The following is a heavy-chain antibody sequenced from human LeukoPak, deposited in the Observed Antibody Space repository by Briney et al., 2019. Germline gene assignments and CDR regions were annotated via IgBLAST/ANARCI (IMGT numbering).Heavy chain of an antibody. V-gene: IGHV3-30*02. Sequence: PGGSLRLSCAASGFTFSSYDMHWVRQAPGKGLEWVAFIPYDGSNKYYADSVKGRFTISRDNSKNTLYLQMNSLRAEDTAVYYCAREAGGDYYGSGSYYNCFDYWGQGTLVTVSS. J-gene: IGHJ4*02. CDR1: GFTFSSYD. D-gene: IGHD3-10*01. CDR2: IPYDGSNK. CDR3: AREAGGDYYGSGSYYNCFDY.